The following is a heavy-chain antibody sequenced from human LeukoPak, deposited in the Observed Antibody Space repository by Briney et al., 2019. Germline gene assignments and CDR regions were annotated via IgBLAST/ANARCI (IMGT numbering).Heavy chain of an antibody. CDR1: GFTFSSNA. CDR2: VTAAGDTT. CDR3: ARVGPTTVTTLTA. Sequence: GGSLRLSCAASGFTFSSNAMTWVRLAPGKGLECVSAVTAAGDTTYYADSVKGRFTISRDNAKNSLYLQMNSLRAEDTAVYYCARVGPTTVTTLTAWGQGTLVTVSS. D-gene: IGHD4-17*01. V-gene: IGHV3-23*01. J-gene: IGHJ5*02.